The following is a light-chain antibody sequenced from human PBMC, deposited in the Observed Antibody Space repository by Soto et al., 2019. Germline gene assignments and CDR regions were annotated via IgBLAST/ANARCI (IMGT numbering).Light chain of an antibody. CDR2: EVT. CDR1: SSDVGAYKY. J-gene: IGLJ3*02. CDR3: TSYVGNDIWV. V-gene: IGLV2-8*01. Sequence: QSALTQPPSASGSPGQSVTISCTGTSSDVGAYKYVSWYQQYPGKAPKLMIYEVTKRPSGVPDRFSGSKSGNTASLTVSGLQAHDEADYYCTSYVGNDIWVFGGGTKLTVL.